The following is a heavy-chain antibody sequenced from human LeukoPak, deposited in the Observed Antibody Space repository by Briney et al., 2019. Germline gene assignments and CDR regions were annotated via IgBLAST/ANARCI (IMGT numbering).Heavy chain of an antibody. V-gene: IGHV1-24*01. J-gene: IGHJ4*02. CDR2: FDPEDGET. CDR3: ATVEAVAGLFDY. CDR1: GYTLTELS. D-gene: IGHD6-19*01. Sequence: ASVKVSCKVSGYTLTELSMHWVRQAPGKGLEWMGGFDPEDGETIYAQKFQGRVTMTEDTSTDTAYMELSSLRSDDTAVYYCATVEAVAGLFDYWGQGTLVTVSS.